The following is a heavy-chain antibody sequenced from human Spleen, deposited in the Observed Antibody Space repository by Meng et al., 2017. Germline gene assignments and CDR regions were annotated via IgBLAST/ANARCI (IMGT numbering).Heavy chain of an antibody. CDR1: GGSFSDYY. D-gene: IGHD4-11*01. V-gene: IGHV4-34*01. Sequence: QVQLQQWGAGLLKPSEALSLTCVVSGGSFSDYYWSWIRQPPGKGLEWIGEINHSGSTNYNPSLESRATISVDTSQNNLSLKLSSVTAADSAVYYCARGPTTMAHDFDYWGQGTRVTGSS. CDR3: ARGPTTMAHDFDY. J-gene: IGHJ4*02. CDR2: INHSGST.